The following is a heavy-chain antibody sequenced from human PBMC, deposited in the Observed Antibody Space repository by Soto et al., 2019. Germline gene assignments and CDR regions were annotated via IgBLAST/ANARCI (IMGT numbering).Heavy chain of an antibody. J-gene: IGHJ4*02. V-gene: IGHV3-48*02. CDR3: ASPSKRYSNYFFDY. CDR1: GFTFSSYS. Sequence: EVQLVESGGGLVQPGGSLRLSCAASGFTFSSYSMNWVRQAPGKGLEWVSYISSSSSTIYYADSVKGRFTISRDNAKNSLYLQMNSLRDEDTAVYYCASPSKRYSNYFFDYWGQGTLVTVSS. CDR2: ISSSSSTI. D-gene: IGHD4-4*01.